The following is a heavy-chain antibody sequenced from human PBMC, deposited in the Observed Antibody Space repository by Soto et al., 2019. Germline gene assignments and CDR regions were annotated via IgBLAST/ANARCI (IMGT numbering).Heavy chain of an antibody. D-gene: IGHD5-12*01. CDR3: ARSTMARALYYFDY. CDR2: IYYSGST. Sequence: SETLSLTCTVSGGSISSGGYYWSWIRQHPGKGLEWIGYIYYSGSTYYNPSLKSRVTISVDTSKNQFSLKLSSVTAADTAVYYCARSTMARALYYFDYWGQGTLVPVSS. CDR1: GGSISSGGYY. J-gene: IGHJ4*02. V-gene: IGHV4-31*03.